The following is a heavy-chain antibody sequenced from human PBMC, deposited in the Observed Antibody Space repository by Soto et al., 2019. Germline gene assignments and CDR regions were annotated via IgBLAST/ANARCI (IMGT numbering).Heavy chain of an antibody. CDR3: ARAMTTVTPKRGDYYYYYMDV. CDR1: GYTFTSYY. D-gene: IGHD4-4*01. Sequence: GASVKVSCKASGYTFTSYYMHWVRQAPGQGLEWMGIINPSGGSTSYAQKFQGRVTMTRDTSTSTVYMELSSLRSEDTAVYYCARAMTTVTPKRGDYYYYYMDVWGKGTTVTVSS. CDR2: INPSGGST. J-gene: IGHJ6*03. V-gene: IGHV1-46*03.